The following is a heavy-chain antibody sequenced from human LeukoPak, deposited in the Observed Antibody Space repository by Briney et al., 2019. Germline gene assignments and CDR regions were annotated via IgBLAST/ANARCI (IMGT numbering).Heavy chain of an antibody. J-gene: IGHJ2*01. CDR3: PRDANWVFDF. D-gene: IGHD7-27*01. V-gene: IGHV4-59*01. CDR2: IYHSGST. CDR1: GGSISSYY. Sequence: SETLSLTCTVSGGSISSYYWSWIRQPPGKGLEWIGYIYHSGSTHYNPSLKSRVTLSVDTSKNQFSLKLSSVTAADTAAYYCPRDANWVFDFWGRGTLVTVSS.